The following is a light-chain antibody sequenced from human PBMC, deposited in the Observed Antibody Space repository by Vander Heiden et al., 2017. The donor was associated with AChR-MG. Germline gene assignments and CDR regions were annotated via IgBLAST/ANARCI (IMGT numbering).Light chain of an antibody. CDR1: QTISDS. J-gene: IGKJ2*01. CDR2: KAS. Sequence: DIQMTQSPSTLSASVGDRVTITCRASQTISDSLAWYQQKPGKAPKLLIYKASSLESGVPSRFSGSGSGTEFTLTISSLQPDDFAIYYCQQYNNYPYTFGQGTTLEIK. V-gene: IGKV1-5*03. CDR3: QQYNNYPYT.